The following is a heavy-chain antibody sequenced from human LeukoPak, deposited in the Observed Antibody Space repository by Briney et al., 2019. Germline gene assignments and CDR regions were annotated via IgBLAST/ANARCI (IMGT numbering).Heavy chain of an antibody. Sequence: GGSLRLSCAASGFTFSSYAMSWVRQAPGKGLEWVSAISGSGGSTYYADSVKGRFTISRDNSKNTLYLQMNSLRAEDTAVYYCAKLSGYCSSTSCFNYYYYYTDVWGKGTTVTVSS. V-gene: IGHV3-23*01. J-gene: IGHJ6*03. CDR1: GFTFSSYA. CDR3: AKLSGYCSSTSCFNYYYYYTDV. D-gene: IGHD2-2*01. CDR2: ISGSGGST.